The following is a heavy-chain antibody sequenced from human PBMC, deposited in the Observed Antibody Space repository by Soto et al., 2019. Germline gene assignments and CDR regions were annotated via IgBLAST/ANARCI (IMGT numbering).Heavy chain of an antibody. CDR2: ISAYNGKT. J-gene: IGHJ4*02. D-gene: IGHD4-17*01. CDR1: GYTFTSYG. V-gene: IGHV1-18*01. Sequence: QVQLVQSGAEVKKPGASVKVSCKASGYTFTSYGISWVRQAPGQGLEWMGWISAYNGKTNYAQKLKGRVTMTTDTSTSTAYMELRSLRSDDTAVYYCARAFGYDYGDYHGSFLGYWGQGTLVTVSS. CDR3: ARAFGYDYGDYHGSFLGY.